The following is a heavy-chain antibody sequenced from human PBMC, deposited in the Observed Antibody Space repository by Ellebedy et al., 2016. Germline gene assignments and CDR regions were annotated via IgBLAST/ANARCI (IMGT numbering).Heavy chain of an antibody. CDR3: ARDRAVTTASFDY. CDR2: INHSGST. CDR1: GGSFSTYY. D-gene: IGHD4-17*01. Sequence: SETLSLTCAVYGGSFSTYYWSWIRQPPGKGLEWIGEINHSGSTNYNPSLKSRVTISVDTSKNQFSLTLMSVTAADTAVYYCARDRAVTTASFDYWGQGTLVTVSS. V-gene: IGHV4-34*01. J-gene: IGHJ4*02.